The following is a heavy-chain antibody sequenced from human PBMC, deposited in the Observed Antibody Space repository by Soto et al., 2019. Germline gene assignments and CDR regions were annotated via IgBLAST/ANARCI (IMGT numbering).Heavy chain of an antibody. Sequence: VQLLESGGGLVQPGGSLRLSCAASGFTFSSYAMCWVLQAPGKGLERVSTISGSGGNTHYADSVKGRFTISRDKSKHTLYMQMNSLRAEDTSVYYCAKCSSGWYERLDYWGQGTLVTVSS. CDR3: AKCSSGWYERLDY. CDR1: GFTFSSYA. J-gene: IGHJ4*02. D-gene: IGHD6-19*01. CDR2: ISGSGGNT. V-gene: IGHV3-23*01.